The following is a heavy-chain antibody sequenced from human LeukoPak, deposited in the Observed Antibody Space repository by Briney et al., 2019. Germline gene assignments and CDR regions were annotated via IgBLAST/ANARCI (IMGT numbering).Heavy chain of an antibody. V-gene: IGHV4-39*07. CDR1: GGSISSSSYY. D-gene: IGHD3-22*01. Sequence: SETLSLTCTVSGGSISSSSYYWGWIRQPPGKGLEWIGSIYYSGSTYYNPSLKSRVTISVDTSKNQFSLKLSSVTAADTAVYYCASGITMIVAPTRAFDIWGQGTMVTVSS. CDR2: IYYSGST. J-gene: IGHJ3*02. CDR3: ASGITMIVAPTRAFDI.